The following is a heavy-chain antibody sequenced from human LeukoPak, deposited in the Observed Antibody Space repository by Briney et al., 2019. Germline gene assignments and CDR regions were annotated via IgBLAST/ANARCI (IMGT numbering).Heavy chain of an antibody. CDR2: IYYTGST. D-gene: IGHD3-16*01. J-gene: IGHJ4*02. CDR3: ARLGQDDY. CDR1: GGSISSGGFF. Sequence: SQTLSLTCTVSGGSISSGGFFWSWIRQSPGKGLECIGYIYYTGSTYYNPSLKSRVTISVDTSKNQFSLKLSSVTAADTAVYYCARLGQDDYWGQGTLVTVSS. V-gene: IGHV4-30-4*01.